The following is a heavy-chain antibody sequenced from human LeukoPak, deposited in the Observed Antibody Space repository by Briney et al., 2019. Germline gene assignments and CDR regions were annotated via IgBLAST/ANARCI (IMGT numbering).Heavy chain of an antibody. CDR1: GFTFSSYS. Sequence: TSGGSLRLSCVASGFTFSSYSMNWVRQAPGKGLEWVSSISSSSNYIDYADSVKGRFTISRDNAKNSLFLQMNSLRAEDTAVFYCARGYSSSVDYWGQGTLVTVSS. CDR2: ISSSSNYI. D-gene: IGHD6-6*01. CDR3: ARGYSSSVDY. V-gene: IGHV3-21*01. J-gene: IGHJ4*02.